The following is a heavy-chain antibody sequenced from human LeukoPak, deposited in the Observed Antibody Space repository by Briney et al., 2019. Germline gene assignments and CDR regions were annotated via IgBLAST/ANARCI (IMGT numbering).Heavy chain of an antibody. J-gene: IGHJ4*02. CDR2: IRGSGGTT. Sequence: PGGSLRLSCAASGFTFGRYSMNWVRQAPGKGLEWVSYIRGSGGTTYYADSVKGRFTISRDNAKNSLYLQLNSLRDEDTAVYYCVRDPDALDYWGQGTLVTVSS. V-gene: IGHV3-48*02. CDR1: GFTFGRYS. CDR3: VRDPDALDY.